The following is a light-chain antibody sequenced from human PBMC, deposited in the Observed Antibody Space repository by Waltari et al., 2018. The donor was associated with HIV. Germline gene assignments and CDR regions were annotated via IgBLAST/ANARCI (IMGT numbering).Light chain of an antibody. CDR2: LSSDGSH. J-gene: IGLJ2*01. Sequence: QLVLTQSPSASASLGASVKLTCTLSSGHSSYAIAWPQQQPEKGPRYLMKLSSDGSHSKGDGIPDRFSGSSSGAERYLTISSLQSDDEADYYCQTWGTGMVFGGGTKLTVL. V-gene: IGLV4-69*01. CDR3: QTWGTGMV. CDR1: SGHSSYA.